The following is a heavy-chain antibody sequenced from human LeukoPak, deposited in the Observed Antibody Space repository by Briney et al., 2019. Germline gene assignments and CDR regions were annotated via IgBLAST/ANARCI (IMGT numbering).Heavy chain of an antibody. V-gene: IGHV1-18*01. CDR3: ARDNPRAVAAVRRHFDY. CDR2: ISAYNGNT. CDR1: GYTFTSYG. J-gene: IGHJ4*02. Sequence: ASVKVSCKASGYTFTSYGISWVRQAPGQGLEWMGWISAYNGNTNYAQKLQGRVTMTTDTSTSTAYMELRSLRSDDTAVYYCARDNPRAVAAVRRHFDYWGQGTLVTVSS. D-gene: IGHD6-13*01.